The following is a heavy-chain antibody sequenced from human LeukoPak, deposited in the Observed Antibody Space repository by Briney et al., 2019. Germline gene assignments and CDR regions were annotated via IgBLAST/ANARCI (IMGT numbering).Heavy chain of an antibody. CDR1: GFTLSDYW. CDR3: ARESTEERPGC. J-gene: IGHJ4*02. V-gene: IGHV3-7*01. D-gene: IGHD1-1*01. Sequence: GGSLRLSCAASGFTLSDYWMSWVRQAPGKGLEWVANMDQDGSEENYVDSVKGRFTISRDDAKNSLYLQMSSLRAEDTAVYYCARESTEERPGCWGQGTLVTASS. CDR2: MDQDGSEE.